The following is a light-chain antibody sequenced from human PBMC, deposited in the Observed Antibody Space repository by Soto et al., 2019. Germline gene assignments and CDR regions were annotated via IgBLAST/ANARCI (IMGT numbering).Light chain of an antibody. CDR1: SSDVGAYIF. V-gene: IGLV2-14*01. CDR2: EVS. Sequence: QSALTQPPSASGSPGQSVTISCTGTSSDVGAYIFVSWYQQHPGKAPKLMIYEVSNRPSGVSNRFSGSKSGKTAALTISGLQAEDEADYYCSSYTSTSSLVFGSGTKGTV. J-gene: IGLJ1*01. CDR3: SSYTSTSSLV.